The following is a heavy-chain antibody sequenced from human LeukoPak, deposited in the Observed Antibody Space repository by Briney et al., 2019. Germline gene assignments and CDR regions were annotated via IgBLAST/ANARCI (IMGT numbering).Heavy chain of an antibody. CDR1: GFTFSSYA. CDR3: AKDLWFGELRWFDP. J-gene: IGHJ5*02. D-gene: IGHD3-10*01. V-gene: IGHV3-23*01. CDR2: ISGSGGST. Sequence: GGSLRLSCAATGFTFSSYAMSWVRQAPGKGLEWVSAISGSGGSTYYADSVKGRFTISRDNSKNTLYLQMNSLRAEDTAVYYCAKDLWFGELRWFDPWGQGTLVTVSS.